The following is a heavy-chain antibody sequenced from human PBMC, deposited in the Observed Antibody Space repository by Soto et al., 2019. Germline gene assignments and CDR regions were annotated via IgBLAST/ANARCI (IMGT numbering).Heavy chain of an antibody. CDR1: GGSFSGYY. J-gene: IGHJ5*02. CDR2: INHSGST. Sequence: PSETLSLTCAVYGGSFSGYYWSWIRQPPGKGLEWIGEINHSGSTNYNPSLKSRVTISVDTSKNQFSLKLSSVTAADTAVYYCARLDYDFWSGYSNWFDPWGQGTLVT. CDR3: ARLDYDFWSGYSNWFDP. V-gene: IGHV4-34*01. D-gene: IGHD3-3*01.